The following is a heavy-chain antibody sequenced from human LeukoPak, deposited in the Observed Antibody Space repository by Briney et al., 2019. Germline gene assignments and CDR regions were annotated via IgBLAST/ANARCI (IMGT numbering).Heavy chain of an antibody. V-gene: IGHV1-2*02. CDR2: INPNTGDA. CDR1: GYIFTAYY. J-gene: IGHJ3*02. CDR3: AKVLGGNSGYDWWAHAFDI. Sequence: ASVKVSCKASGYIFTAYYIHWVRQAPGQGLEWMAWINPNTGDAKFAQKFHGRVTMTRDMSISTAYMELSWLRSDDSAVYYCAKVLGGNSGYDWWAHAFDIWGQGTMVTVSS. D-gene: IGHD5-12*01.